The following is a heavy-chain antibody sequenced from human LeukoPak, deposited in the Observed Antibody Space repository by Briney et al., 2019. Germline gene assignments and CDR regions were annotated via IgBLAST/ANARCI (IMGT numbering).Heavy chain of an antibody. D-gene: IGHD2-15*01. CDR3: ARVGEYCSGGSCYFNWFDP. CDR1: GFTFSSYL. Sequence: GGSLRLSCAASGFTFSSYLMSWVRQAPGKGLEWVANIKQDGSEKYYVDSVKGRFTISRDNAKNSLYLQTNSLRAEDTAVYYCARVGEYCSGGSCYFNWFDPWGQGTLVTVSS. J-gene: IGHJ5*02. V-gene: IGHV3-7*01. CDR2: IKQDGSEK.